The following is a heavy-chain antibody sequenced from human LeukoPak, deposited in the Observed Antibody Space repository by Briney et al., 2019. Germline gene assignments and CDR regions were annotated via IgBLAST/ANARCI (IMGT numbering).Heavy chain of an antibody. D-gene: IGHD1-26*01. Sequence: SETLSLTCTLSDGSISSGDYYWSWIRQPPGKRLEWIGYIYYSGSTYDNPSLKSRVTISVDTSKNQFSLKLTSVTAADTAVYYCARDRVVGANPNMDFWGKGTTVTVFS. CDR1: DGSISSGDYY. CDR3: ARDRVVGANPNMDF. J-gene: IGHJ6*03. CDR2: IYYSGST. V-gene: IGHV4-30-4*08.